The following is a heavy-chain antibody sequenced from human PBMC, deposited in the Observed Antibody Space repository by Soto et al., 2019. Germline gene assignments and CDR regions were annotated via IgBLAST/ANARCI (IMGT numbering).Heavy chain of an antibody. J-gene: IGHJ6*02. CDR1: GYTFTSYA. D-gene: IGHD2-2*02. CDR2: INAGNGNT. V-gene: IGHV1-3*01. Sequence: ASVKVSCKASGYTFTSYAMHWVRQAPGQRLEWMGWINAGNGNTKYSQKFQGRVTITRDTSASTAYMELSSLRSEDTAVYYCARTRTGYCSSTSCYTPYYYYGMEVWGPGTTVTVSS. CDR3: ARTRTGYCSSTSCYTPYYYYGMEV.